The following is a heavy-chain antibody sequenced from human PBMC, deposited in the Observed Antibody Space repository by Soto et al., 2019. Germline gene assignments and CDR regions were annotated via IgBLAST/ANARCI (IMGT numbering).Heavy chain of an antibody. V-gene: IGHV5-51*01. Sequence: VEALKISCNGSGYSFTSYWIGWLRQMPGKCLEWIGIIYPGDSYTRYGPSFQAQVTISAYKSISPAYLQWSSLKASETAIYYCERGGYSYGNLYYFDYWGQGTLVTVSS. D-gene: IGHD5-18*01. J-gene: IGHJ4*02. CDR2: IYPGDSYT. CDR1: GYSFTSYW. CDR3: ERGGYSYGNLYYFDY.